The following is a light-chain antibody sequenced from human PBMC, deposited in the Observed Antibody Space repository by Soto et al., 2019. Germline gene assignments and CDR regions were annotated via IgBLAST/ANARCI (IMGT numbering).Light chain of an antibody. CDR3: YQRGIGLPVA. Sequence: EIVLTQSPPTLSLSPGERATLSCRASQSVSSYLAWYQQKPGQAPRLLIYDASNRATGIPARLSGSGSGTDFTLTISSLVPEDCTLYYCYQRGIGLPVALGQGTRLESK. CDR2: DAS. J-gene: IGKJ5*01. V-gene: IGKV3-11*01. CDR1: QSVSSY.